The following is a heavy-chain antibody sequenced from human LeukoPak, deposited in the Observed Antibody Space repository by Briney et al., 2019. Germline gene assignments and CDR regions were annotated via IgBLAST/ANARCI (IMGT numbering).Heavy chain of an antibody. D-gene: IGHD2-2*01. V-gene: IGHV1-46*01. CDR2: INPSGGST. J-gene: IGHJ4*02. CDR3: AREMPETYYFDY. Sequence: ASVKVSCKASGYTFTNYYIQWVRQAPGQGLEWIGNINPSGGSTTYAQRFQDRVFMTGDTSATTVYMELSSLRSEDTAIYYCAREMPETYYFDYWGQGTLVTAPS. CDR1: GYTFTNYY.